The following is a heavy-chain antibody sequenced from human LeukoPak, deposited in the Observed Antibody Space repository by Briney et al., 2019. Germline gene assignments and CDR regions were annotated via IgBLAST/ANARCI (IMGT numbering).Heavy chain of an antibody. D-gene: IGHD6-19*01. J-gene: IGHJ4*02. V-gene: IGHV4-34*01. CDR2: INHSGST. Sequence: SETLSLTCAVYGGSFSGYYWSWIRQPPGKGLEWIGEINHSGSTNYNPSLKSRVTISVDTSKNQFSLKLSSVTAADTAVYYCARGRGIAVAGTRVRYFDYWGQGTLVTVSS. CDR3: ARGRGIAVAGTRVRYFDY. CDR1: GGSFSGYY.